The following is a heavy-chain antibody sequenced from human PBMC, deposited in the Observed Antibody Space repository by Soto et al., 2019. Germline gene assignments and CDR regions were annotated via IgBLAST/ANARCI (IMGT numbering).Heavy chain of an antibody. D-gene: IGHD3-10*01. CDR2: ISAYNGNT. CDR1: GYTFTSYG. CDR3: GRAGGIITRPDAFEN. Sequence: QVQLVQSGGEVKKPGASVKVSCKASGYTFTSYGISWVRQAPGQGLEWMGWISAYNGNTNYAQKLQGRVTMTTDTSPDHSQMEVRSLRSEDTAVYYWGRAGGIITRPDAFENWGQGTMVTGPS. J-gene: IGHJ3*02. V-gene: IGHV1-18*01.